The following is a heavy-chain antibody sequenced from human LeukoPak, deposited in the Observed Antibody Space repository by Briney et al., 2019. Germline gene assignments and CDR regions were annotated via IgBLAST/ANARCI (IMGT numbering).Heavy chain of an antibody. CDR1: GGTFSSYA. Sequence: SVKVSCKASGGTFSSYAISWVRQAPGQGLAWMGGIIPIFGTPNYAQRFQGRVTITADESTSTAYMELSSLRSEDTAVYYCVREEGQQLELAYFQHWGQGTLVTVSS. V-gene: IGHV1-69*13. CDR2: IIPIFGTP. J-gene: IGHJ1*01. D-gene: IGHD6-13*01. CDR3: VREEGQQLELAYFQH.